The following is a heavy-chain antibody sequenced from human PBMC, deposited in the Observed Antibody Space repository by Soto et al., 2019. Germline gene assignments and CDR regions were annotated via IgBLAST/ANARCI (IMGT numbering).Heavy chain of an antibody. CDR2: ISAYNGNT. J-gene: IGHJ6*02. CDR1: GYTFTSYG. V-gene: IGHV1-18*01. CDR3: ARVEALGQQLVYGMDV. D-gene: IGHD6-13*01. Sequence: QVQLVQSGAEVKKPGASVKVSCKASGYTFTSYGISWVRQAPGQGLEGMGWISAYNGNTNYAQKLQGRVTMTTDTPTSTAYMELRSLRSDDTAVYYCARVEALGQQLVYGMDVWGQGTTVTVSS.